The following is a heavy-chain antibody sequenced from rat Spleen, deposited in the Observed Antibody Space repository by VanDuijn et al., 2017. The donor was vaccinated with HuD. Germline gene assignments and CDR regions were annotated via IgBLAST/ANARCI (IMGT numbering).Heavy chain of an antibody. D-gene: IGHD1-12*02. J-gene: IGHJ2*01. CDR1: GFSLTSYN. CDR2: IWTGGST. V-gene: IGHV2-30*01. CDR3: ARETAYDGTYYYVGYFDY. Sequence: QVQLKESGPGLVQPSQTLSLTCTVSGFSLTSYNVHWVRQPTGKGLEWMGVIWTGGSTDYNSALKSRLSISRDTSKSQVFLKMNSLQTEDIATYYCARETAYDGTYYYVGYFDYWGQGVMVTVSS.